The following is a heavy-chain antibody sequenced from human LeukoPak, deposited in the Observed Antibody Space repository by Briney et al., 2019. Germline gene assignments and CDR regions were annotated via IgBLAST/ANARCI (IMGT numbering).Heavy chain of an antibody. CDR2: IRSKTYGGTT. J-gene: IGHJ4*02. Sequence: GQSLRLSCTPSGFTFGVYAMSWFRQAPGKGLEWVGFIRSKTYGGTTEYATSVKGRFTISRDDSKNIAYLHMNSLQTEDTAVYYCALCGGDCYNPPYSFDYWGQGTLVTVSS. D-gene: IGHD2-21*01. V-gene: IGHV3-49*03. CDR3: ALCGGDCYNPPYSFDY. CDR1: GFTFGVYA.